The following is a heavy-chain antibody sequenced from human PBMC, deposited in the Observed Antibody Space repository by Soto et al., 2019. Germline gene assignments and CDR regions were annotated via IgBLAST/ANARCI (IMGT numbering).Heavy chain of an antibody. CDR3: ATHPAISATSFYGMDV. Sequence: QVQLQESGPGLVKPSETLSLTCSVSGASFSSSSYYWGWIRQPPEKGLEWIATMYYSGTTYYNPSLKSRVTVSINTSKDQLSLKLTSVTAADTAMYYCATHPAISATSFYGMDVWGHGTTVTVSS. CDR1: GASFSSSSYY. J-gene: IGHJ6*02. V-gene: IGHV4-39*01. CDR2: MYYSGTT. D-gene: IGHD3-3*01.